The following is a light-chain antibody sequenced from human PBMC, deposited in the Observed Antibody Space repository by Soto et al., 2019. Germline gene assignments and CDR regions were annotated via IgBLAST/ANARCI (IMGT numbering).Light chain of an antibody. Sequence: EIVMTQSPATLSVSPGERATLSCRASQSVSSNLDWYQQKPGQAPRLLIYGASTRATGIPARFSGSGSGTEFTLTISSLQSEDFAVYYCQQYNNWPLYTFGQGTKREIK. CDR3: QQYNNWPLYT. CDR2: GAS. CDR1: QSVSSN. J-gene: IGKJ2*01. V-gene: IGKV3-15*01.